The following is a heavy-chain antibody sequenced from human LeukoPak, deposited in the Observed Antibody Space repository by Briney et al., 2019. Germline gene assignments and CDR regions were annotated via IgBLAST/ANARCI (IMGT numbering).Heavy chain of an antibody. D-gene: IGHD3-3*01. J-gene: IGHJ4*02. Sequence: ASVKVSCKASGYTFTSYGISWVRQAPGQGLEWMGWISAYNGSTNYAQKLQGRVTMTTDTSTSTAYMELRSLRSDDTAVYYCARDLERITIFGVVIIPDYWGQGTLVTVSS. CDR3: ARDLERITIFGVVIIPDY. V-gene: IGHV1-18*01. CDR2: ISAYNGST. CDR1: GYTFTSYG.